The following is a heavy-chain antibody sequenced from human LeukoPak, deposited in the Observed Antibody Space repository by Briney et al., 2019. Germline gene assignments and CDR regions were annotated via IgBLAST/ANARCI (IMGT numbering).Heavy chain of an antibody. CDR1: GGSNY. J-gene: IGHJ5*02. CDR3: ARHSNWNAGVDWFDP. D-gene: IGHD1-20*01. Sequence: SETLSLTCTVSGGSNYWSWLRQPPGRGLEWIAYIHYSGSANYNTSLKSQVTISIDTSRNQLSLKLNSVTAADTAVYYCARHSNWNAGVDWFDPWGQGTLVTVSS. CDR2: IHYSGSA. V-gene: IGHV4-59*08.